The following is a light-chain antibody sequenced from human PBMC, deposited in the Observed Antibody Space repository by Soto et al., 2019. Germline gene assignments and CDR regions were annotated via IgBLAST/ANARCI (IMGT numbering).Light chain of an antibody. CDR3: QQSYSTLGT. CDR1: QSISSY. CDR2: AAS. J-gene: IGKJ1*01. Sequence: DIQKTQSPSSLSSSVGDIVTITCRASQSISSYLNWYQQKPGKAPKLLIYAASSLQSGVPSRFSGSGSGTDFTLTISSLQPEDFATYYCQQSYSTLGTFGQGTKVDIK. V-gene: IGKV1-39*01.